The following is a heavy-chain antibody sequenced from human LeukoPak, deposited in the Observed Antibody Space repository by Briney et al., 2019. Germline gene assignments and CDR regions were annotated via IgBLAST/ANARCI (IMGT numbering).Heavy chain of an antibody. D-gene: IGHD1-26*01. CDR1: GFTFSSYA. CDR2: ISGSGGST. J-gene: IGHJ3*02. V-gene: IGHV3-23*01. Sequence: GGSLRLSCAASGFTFSSYAMSWVRQAPGKGLEWVSAISGSGGSTYYADFVKGRFTISRDNSRNTLYLQMNRLRAEDTAVYYCAKDKCSGSARAFDIWGQGTMVTVSS. CDR3: AKDKCSGSARAFDI.